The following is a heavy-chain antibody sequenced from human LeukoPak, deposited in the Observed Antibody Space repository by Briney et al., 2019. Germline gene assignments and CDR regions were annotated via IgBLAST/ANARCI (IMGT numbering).Heavy chain of an antibody. CDR2: ISSSGSTI. V-gene: IGHV3-48*03. CDR3: ARYDSSGHYYYYYGMDV. D-gene: IGHD3-22*01. CDR1: GFTFSSYE. J-gene: IGHJ6*02. Sequence: GGSLRLSCAASGFTFSSYEMNWVRQAPGKGLEWVSYISSSGSTIYYADSVKGRFTISRDNAKNSLYLQMNSLRAEDTAVYYCARYDSSGHYYYYYGMDVWGQGTTVTVSS.